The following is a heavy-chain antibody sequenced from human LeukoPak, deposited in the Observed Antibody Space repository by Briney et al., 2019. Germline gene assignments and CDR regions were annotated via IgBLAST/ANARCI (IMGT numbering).Heavy chain of an antibody. CDR2: INHSGST. CDR3: ARGIVLRGPIDY. Sequence: SETLSLTCAVYGGSFSGYYWSWIRQPPGKGLEWIGEINHSGSTNYNPSLKSRVIISVDTSKNQFSLKLSSVTAADTAVYYCARGIVLRGPIDYWGQGTLVTASS. V-gene: IGHV4-34*01. CDR1: GGSFSGYY. J-gene: IGHJ4*02. D-gene: IGHD3-10*01.